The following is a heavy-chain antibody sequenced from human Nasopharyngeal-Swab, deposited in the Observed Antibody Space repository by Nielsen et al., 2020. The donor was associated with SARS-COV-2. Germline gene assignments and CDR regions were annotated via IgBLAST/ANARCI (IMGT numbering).Heavy chain of an antibody. CDR1: GYSFTNFW. V-gene: IGHV5-51*01. J-gene: IGHJ3*01. Sequence: GGSLRLSCKGSGYSFTNFWIGWVRQMPGKGLEWMGIIYPDDSDTRYSPSFEGQVTISVDKSISVAYLQWRSLKASDTAMYYCARAGDGIDFWGQGTMVTVSS. CDR2: IYPDDSDT. CDR3: ARAGDGIDF.